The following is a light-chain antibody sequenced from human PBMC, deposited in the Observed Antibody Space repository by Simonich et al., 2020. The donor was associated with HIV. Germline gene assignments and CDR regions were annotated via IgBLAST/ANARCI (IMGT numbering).Light chain of an antibody. J-gene: IGKJ1*01. CDR1: QSILYSSSNNNY. Sequence: DIVMTQSPDSLAVSLGERATINCKSSQSILYSSSNNNYLAWYQQKPGQPPKLLIYWASTRESGVPDRFSGSGSGTDFTLTISSLQAEDVAVYYCHQYSSTPQTFGQGTKVEIK. CDR3: HQYSSTPQT. V-gene: IGKV4-1*01. CDR2: WAS.